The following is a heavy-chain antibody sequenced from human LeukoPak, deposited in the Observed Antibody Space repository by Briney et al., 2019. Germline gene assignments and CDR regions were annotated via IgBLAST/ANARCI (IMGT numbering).Heavy chain of an antibody. CDR2: INHSGST. CDR3: ARGLGLVTTYLDY. CDR1: GGSFSGYY. J-gene: IGHJ4*02. Sequence: SETLSLTCAVYGGSFSGYYWSWIRQPPGKGLEWIGEINHSGSTNYNPSLKSRVTISVDTSKNQFSLKLSSVTAADTAVYYCARGLGLVTTYLDYWGQGTLVTVSS. D-gene: IGHD4-17*01. V-gene: IGHV4-34*01.